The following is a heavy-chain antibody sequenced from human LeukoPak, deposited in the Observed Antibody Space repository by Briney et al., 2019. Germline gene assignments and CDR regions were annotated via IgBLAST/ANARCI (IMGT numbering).Heavy chain of an antibody. D-gene: IGHD3-22*01. Sequence: GGSLRLSCAASGFTFSSYAMSWVRQAPGKGLEWVSAISGSGGSTYYADSVKGRFTISRDNSKNTLYLQMNSLRAEDTAVYYCAKDIRGYYDSSGYFAYWGQGTLVTVSS. CDR3: AKDIRGYYDSSGYFAY. J-gene: IGHJ4*02. CDR1: GFTFSSYA. CDR2: ISGSGGST. V-gene: IGHV3-23*01.